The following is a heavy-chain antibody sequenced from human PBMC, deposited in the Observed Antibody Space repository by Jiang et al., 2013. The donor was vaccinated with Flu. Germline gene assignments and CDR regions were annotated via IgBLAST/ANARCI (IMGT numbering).Heavy chain of an antibody. CDR1: EYSFATHW. J-gene: IGHJ6*02. CDR2: IDPSDSYT. V-gene: IGHV5-10-1*01. Sequence: GAEVKKPGESLRISCKDSEYSFATHWINWVRQMPGKGLEWLGRIDPSDSYTNYSPSFQGHVTISVDKSINSAFLQWSSLKASDTAIYYCAKSRSGKYGNGLFGMDVWGQGTTVTVSS. D-gene: IGHD1-26*01. CDR3: AKSRSGKYGNGLFGMDV.